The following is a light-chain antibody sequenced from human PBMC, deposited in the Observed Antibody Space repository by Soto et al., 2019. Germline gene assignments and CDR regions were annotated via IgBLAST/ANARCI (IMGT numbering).Light chain of an antibody. V-gene: IGLV2-14*03. CDR2: DVN. J-gene: IGLJ7*01. Sequence: QSVLTQPASVSGSPGQSIAISCTGTSSDVGSYNSVSWYQQYPGKAPKLMIHDVNNRPSGISDRFSGSKSGNTASLTISGLQAEDEADYYCSLFTSSTSYVFGTGTQLTVL. CDR1: SSDVGSYNS. CDR3: SLFTSSTSYV.